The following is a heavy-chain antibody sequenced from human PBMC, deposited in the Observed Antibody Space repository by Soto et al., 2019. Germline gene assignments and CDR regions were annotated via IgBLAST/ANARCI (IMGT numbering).Heavy chain of an antibody. CDR3: GVGWLVKDY. CDR2: IFYSGTT. J-gene: IGHJ4*01. CDR1: GGSISSSGYY. D-gene: IGHD6-19*01. V-gene: IGHV4-31*02. Sequence: QVKLQESGPGLVKPSQTLSLSCNASGGSISSSGYYWSWIRQHPGKGLEWIGYIFYSGTTYYNPFLKSRVTISVETSKNPSALTLASGTAADSESTSGVGWLVKDY.